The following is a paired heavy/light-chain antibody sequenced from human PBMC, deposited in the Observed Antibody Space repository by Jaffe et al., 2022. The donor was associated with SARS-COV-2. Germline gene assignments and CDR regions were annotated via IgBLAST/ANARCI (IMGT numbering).Light chain of an antibody. CDR1: QGISSW. J-gene: IGKJ3*01. CDR3: QQARTFPPT. Sequence: DIQMTQSPSSVSASVGDRVTITCRASQGISSWLAWYQQKPGKAPKLLIYAASTLQSGVTSRFSGSGYGTQFTLTINSLQPEDFATYYCQQARTFPPTFGPGTTVDIK. CDR2: AAS. V-gene: IGKV1D-12*01.
Heavy chain of an antibody. CDR2: IYDGGST. V-gene: IGHV4-31*03. CDR3: ARTDDYAVGGSDFLH. Sequence: QVQLQESGPGLVKPSQTLSLTCTVSGDSITSGGFYWSWIRQHPGRGLEWIGYIYDGGSTFYNPSLKSRVLISADPSKNKFSLNLSSVTAADTAVYYCARTDDYAVGGSDFLHWGQGTLVTVSS. J-gene: IGHJ1*01. D-gene: IGHD2-15*01. CDR1: GDSITSGGFY.